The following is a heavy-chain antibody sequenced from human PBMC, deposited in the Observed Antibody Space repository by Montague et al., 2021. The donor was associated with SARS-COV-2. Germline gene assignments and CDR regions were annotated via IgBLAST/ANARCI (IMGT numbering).Heavy chain of an antibody. CDR3: ARGSGWMGNAFDI. CDR1: GGSISSYY. V-gene: IGHV4-59*01. CDR2: IYYSGST. Sequence: SETLSLTCTVSGGSISSYYWSWIRQPPGKGLEWIGYIYYSGSTNYNPSPKGRVTISVDTSKNQFSLKLSSVTAADTAVYYCARGSGWMGNAFDIWGQGTMVTVSS. D-gene: IGHD6-19*01. J-gene: IGHJ3*02.